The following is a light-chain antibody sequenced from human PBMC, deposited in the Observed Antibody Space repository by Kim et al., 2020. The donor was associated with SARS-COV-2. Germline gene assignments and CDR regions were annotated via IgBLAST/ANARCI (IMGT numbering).Light chain of an antibody. J-gene: IGLJ3*02. CDR1: SSDVGRYGF. CDR3: SSYAGSTWV. CDR2: EGN. V-gene: IGLV2-23*01. Sequence: PGQSITISGTGASSDVGRYGFVSWYQQHPGKAPKLMTYEGNKRPSGVSHRFSGTQSGDTASLIISGLQAEDEADYYCSSYAGSTWVFGGGTQLTVL.